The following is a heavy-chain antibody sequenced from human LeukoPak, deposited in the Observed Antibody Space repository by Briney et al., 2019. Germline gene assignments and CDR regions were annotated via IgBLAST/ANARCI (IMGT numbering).Heavy chain of an antibody. CDR2: IIPIFGTA. CDR1: GGTFSSYA. D-gene: IGHD6-19*01. J-gene: IGHJ4*02. CDR3: ASLVLFLNPSGGRAAKQGGFDY. Sequence: ASVKVSSKASGGTFSSYAISWVRQAPGQGLEWMGGIIPIFGTANYAQKFQGRVTITADESTSTAYMELSSLRSEDTAVYYCASLVLFLNPSGGRAAKQGGFDYWGQGTLVTVSS. V-gene: IGHV1-69*13.